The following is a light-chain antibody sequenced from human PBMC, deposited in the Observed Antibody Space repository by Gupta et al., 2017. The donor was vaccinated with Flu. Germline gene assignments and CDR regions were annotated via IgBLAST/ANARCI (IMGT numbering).Light chain of an antibody. CDR3: QQRSNWRCT. V-gene: IGKV3-11*01. CDR2: DAS. J-gene: IGKJ3*01. Sequence: DIVLTQSPATLSFSPGERATLSCRASQSVSSYLAWYQQKPGQAPRLLIYDASNRATGIPARFSGSGSGTDFTLTISSLEPEDFAVYYCQQRSNWRCTFGPGTKVEIK. CDR1: QSVSSY.